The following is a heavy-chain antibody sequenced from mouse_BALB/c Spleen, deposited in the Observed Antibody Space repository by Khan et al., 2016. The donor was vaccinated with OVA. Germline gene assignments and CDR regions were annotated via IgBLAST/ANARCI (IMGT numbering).Heavy chain of an antibody. Sequence: VQLKQSGPELMKPGASVKISCKASGYSFTTYYIHWMMQSPGKSLEWIGYIDPFSGGTTYNQKFKGKATLTVDRSSSTAYIHLSNLTSEDSAVYYCTRHGYVAWFTYWGQGTMVTVSS. V-gene: IGHV1S135*01. CDR2: IDPFSGGT. D-gene: IGHD2-2*01. J-gene: IGHJ3*01. CDR3: TRHGYVAWFTY. CDR1: GYSFTTYY.